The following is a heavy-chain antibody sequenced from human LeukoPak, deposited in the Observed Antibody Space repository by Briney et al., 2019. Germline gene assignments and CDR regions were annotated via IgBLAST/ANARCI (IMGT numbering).Heavy chain of an antibody. CDR1: GGSISSYY. V-gene: IGHV4-4*07. Sequence: SETLSLTCTVSGGSISSYYWSWIRQPAGKGLEWIGRIYTSGSTNYNPSFKSRVTMSVDTSKNQFSLKLSSVTAADTAVYYCARVTTIFGVPPYYYYYMDVWGKGTTVTVSS. D-gene: IGHD3-3*01. CDR3: ARVTTIFGVPPYYYYYMDV. CDR2: IYTSGST. J-gene: IGHJ6*03.